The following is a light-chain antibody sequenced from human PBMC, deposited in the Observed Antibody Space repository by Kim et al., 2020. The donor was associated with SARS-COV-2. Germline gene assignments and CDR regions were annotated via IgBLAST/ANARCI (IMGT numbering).Light chain of an antibody. J-gene: IGKJ2*01. CDR2: LGS. V-gene: IGKV2-28*01. Sequence: DIVMTQSPLSLPVTPGEPASISCRSSQSLLHSNGYNYLDWYLQKPGQSPQLLIYLGSNRASGVPDRFSGSGSGTDFTLKISRVEAEDVGFYYCMQALQTPRTFGQGTKLEI. CDR3: MQALQTPRT. CDR1: QSLLHSNGYNY.